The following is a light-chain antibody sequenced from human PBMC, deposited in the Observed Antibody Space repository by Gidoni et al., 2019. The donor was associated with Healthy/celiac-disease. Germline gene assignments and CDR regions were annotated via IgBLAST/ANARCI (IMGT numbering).Light chain of an antibody. V-gene: IGKV3-20*01. CDR1: QSGSSSY. Sequence: EIVLTQSPGTLSLSPGARATLSCRTSQSGSSSYLAWYQQKPGQAPRLLIYGASSRATGIPDRFSGSGSGTEFTLTISRLEPEDFAVYYCQQYGSSRTFGQGTKVEIK. CDR3: QQYGSSRT. J-gene: IGKJ1*01. CDR2: GAS.